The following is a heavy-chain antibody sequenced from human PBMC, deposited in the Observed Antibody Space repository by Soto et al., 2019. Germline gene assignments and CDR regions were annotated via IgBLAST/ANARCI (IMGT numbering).Heavy chain of an antibody. D-gene: IGHD6-19*01. CDR1: GVSIANFF. J-gene: IGHJ5*02. CDR3: ARDRGGSTVAANPLGEWIDP. V-gene: IGHV4-59*08. Sequence: PSETLSLTCTVSGVSIANFFWSWIRQPPGKGLEWIGYMSQGGTTTYNPSLKGRATISVDTSKNQLSLKLTSVTAADTAMYYCARDRGGSTVAANPLGEWIDPWGPGTLVTVSS. CDR2: MSQGGTT.